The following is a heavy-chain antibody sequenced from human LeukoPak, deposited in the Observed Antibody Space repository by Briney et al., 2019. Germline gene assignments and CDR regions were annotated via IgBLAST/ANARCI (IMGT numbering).Heavy chain of an antibody. CDR3: AGGKSDYDY. Sequence: SSETLSLTCTVPGGSISSYYWSWIRQPPGKGLEWIGYIYYSGSTNYNPSLKSRVTISVDTSKNQFSLKLSSVTAADTAVYYCAGGKSDYDYWGQGTLVTVSS. CDR2: IYYSGST. J-gene: IGHJ4*02. D-gene: IGHD3-16*01. CDR1: GGSISSYY. V-gene: IGHV4-59*01.